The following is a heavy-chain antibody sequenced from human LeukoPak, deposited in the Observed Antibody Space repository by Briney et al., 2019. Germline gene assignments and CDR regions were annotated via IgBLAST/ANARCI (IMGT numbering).Heavy chain of an antibody. Sequence: PGGSLRLSCAASGFTFSSYEMNWVRQAPGKGLEWVSYISSSGSTIYYADSVKGRFTISRDNAKNSLYLQMNSLRDEDTAVYYCARDCGSGSYYIWVRAFDIWGQGTMVTVPT. V-gene: IGHV3-48*03. CDR1: GFTFSSYE. D-gene: IGHD3-10*01. CDR2: ISSSGSTI. CDR3: ARDCGSGSYYIWVRAFDI. J-gene: IGHJ3*02.